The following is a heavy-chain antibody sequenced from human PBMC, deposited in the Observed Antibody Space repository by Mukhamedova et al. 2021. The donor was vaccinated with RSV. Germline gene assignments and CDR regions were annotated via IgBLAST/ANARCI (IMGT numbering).Heavy chain of an antibody. CDR3: AKDRYSGRDYHFDY. D-gene: IGHD1-26*01. J-gene: IGHJ4*02. CDR2: GSSG. V-gene: IGHV3-30-3*02. Sequence: GSSGINAEYMGGRFTISRDNSKNTLYLQMNSLRAEDTAIYYCAKDRYSGRDYHFDYWGQGTLVTVSS.